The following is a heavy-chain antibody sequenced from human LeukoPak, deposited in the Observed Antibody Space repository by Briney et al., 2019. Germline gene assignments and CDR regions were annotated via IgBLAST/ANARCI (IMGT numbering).Heavy chain of an antibody. J-gene: IGHJ4*02. CDR1: GFTFSSYW. CDR2: IKQDGSEK. D-gene: IGHD3-16*02. V-gene: IGHV3-7*01. CDR3: ARDLYHRPPSLGELSHRDY. Sequence: GGSLRLSCAASGFTFSSYWMSWVSQAPGKGLEWVANIKQDGSEKYYVDSVKGRFTISRDNAKNSLYLQMNSLRAEDTAVYYCARDLYHRPPSLGELSHRDYWGQGTLVTVSS.